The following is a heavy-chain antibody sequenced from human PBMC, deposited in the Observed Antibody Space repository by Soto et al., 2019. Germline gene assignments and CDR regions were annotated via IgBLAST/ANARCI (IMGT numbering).Heavy chain of an antibody. J-gene: IGHJ4*02. Sequence: QVQLVESGGGVVQPGRSLTLSCEASGFTFSSYAMHWVRQAPGKGLEWVAVISYDGSKKYYADSMKGRFTISRDNSKNTLYLQMNSLRAEDTAVYYCARGAPRDGYNSVFDYWGQGTLVTVSS. D-gene: IGHD5-12*01. CDR3: ARGAPRDGYNSVFDY. V-gene: IGHV3-30-3*01. CDR2: ISYDGSKK. CDR1: GFTFSSYA.